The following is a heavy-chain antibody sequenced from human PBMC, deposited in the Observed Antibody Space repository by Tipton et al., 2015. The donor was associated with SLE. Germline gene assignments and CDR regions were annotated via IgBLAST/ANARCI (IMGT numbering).Heavy chain of an antibody. CDR1: GGSISNYY. V-gene: IGHV4-59*01. CDR3: ARGRYSITFCMDV. Sequence: LRLSCTVSGGSISNYYWSWIRQPQGKGLEWIGYIYYSGSTNYNPSLKSRGTISVDKSKNQFSLKLTSVTAADTAVYFCARGRYSITFCMDVWGQVTTVTVFS. D-gene: IGHD2/OR15-2a*01. CDR2: IYYSGST. J-gene: IGHJ6*02.